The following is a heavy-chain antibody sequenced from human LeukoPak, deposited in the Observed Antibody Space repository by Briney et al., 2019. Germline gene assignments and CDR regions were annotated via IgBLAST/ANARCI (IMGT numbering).Heavy chain of an antibody. Sequence: GESLKISCKGSGYRFTNYLIGWMRQVPGKGLESMGIIYPGDFETRYSPSLQGQVTISADRSINTAYLHWRSLKASDTGIYYCVRRPSGWYYFDYWGQGTPVTVSS. D-gene: IGHD6-19*01. CDR3: VRRPSGWYYFDY. CDR1: GYRFTNYL. CDR2: IYPGDFET. V-gene: IGHV5-51*01. J-gene: IGHJ4*02.